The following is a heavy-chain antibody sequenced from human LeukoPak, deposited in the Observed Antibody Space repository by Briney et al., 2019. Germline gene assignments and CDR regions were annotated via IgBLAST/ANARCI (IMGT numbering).Heavy chain of an antibody. CDR2: ISGSGGST. D-gene: IGHD4-17*01. V-gene: IGHV3-23*01. CDR3: AKDGLTTVTTGWFDP. Sequence: GGSQRLSCAASGFTFSSYAMSWVRQAPGKGLEWVSAISGSGGSTYYADSVKGRFTISRGNSKNTLYLQMNSLRAEDTAVYYCAKDGLTTVTTGWFDPWGQGTLVTVSS. CDR1: GFTFSSYA. J-gene: IGHJ5*02.